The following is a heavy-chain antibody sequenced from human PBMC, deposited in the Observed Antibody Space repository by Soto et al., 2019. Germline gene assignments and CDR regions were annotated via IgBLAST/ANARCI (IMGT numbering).Heavy chain of an antibody. J-gene: IGHJ4*02. CDR2: IIPIFGTA. V-gene: IGHV1-69*06. D-gene: IGHD1-26*01. Sequence: SVKVSCKASGGTFSSYAISWVRQAPGQGLEWMGGIIPIFGTANYAQKFQGRVTITADKSTSTAYMELGSLRSEDTAVYYCARDLSGGYSYYFDYWGQGTLVTVSS. CDR1: GGTFSSYA. CDR3: ARDLSGGYSYYFDY.